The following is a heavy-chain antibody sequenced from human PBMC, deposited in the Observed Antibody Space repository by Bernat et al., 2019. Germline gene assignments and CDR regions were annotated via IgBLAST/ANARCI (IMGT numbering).Heavy chain of an antibody. Sequence: QVQLQQWGAGLLKPSETLSLTCAVYGGSFSGYYWSWIRQPPGKGLEWIGEINHSGSTNYNPSLKSRVTISVDTSTNQFSLKLSSVTAADTAVYYCARGRPYYYDSSGYYSYFDYWGQGTLVSVSS. CDR3: ARGRPYYYDSSGYYSYFDY. J-gene: IGHJ4*02. V-gene: IGHV4-34*01. D-gene: IGHD3-22*01. CDR2: INHSGST. CDR1: GGSFSGYY.